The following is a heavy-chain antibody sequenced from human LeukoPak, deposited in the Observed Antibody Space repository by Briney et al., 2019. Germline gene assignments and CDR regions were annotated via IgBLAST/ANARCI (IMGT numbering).Heavy chain of an antibody. J-gene: IGHJ6*04. CDR2: ISGSGGTT. CDR1: GFTFSSYW. V-gene: IGHV3-23*01. Sequence: GGSLRLSCAASGFTFSSYWMSWVRQAPGKGLEWVSAISGSGGTTYYADSVKGRFTISRDNSKNMLYLQMNSLRVEDTALYYCAKEGIVAVPAAMMDVWGKGTTVTVSS. D-gene: IGHD2-2*01. CDR3: AKEGIVAVPAAMMDV.